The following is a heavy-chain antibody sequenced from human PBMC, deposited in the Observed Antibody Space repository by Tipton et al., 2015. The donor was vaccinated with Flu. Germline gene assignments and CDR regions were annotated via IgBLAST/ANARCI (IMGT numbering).Heavy chain of an antibody. Sequence: SLRLSCAASGFTFGSYSMNWVRQAPGKGLEWVSSISSSSSYIYYADSVKGRFTISRDNAKNSLYLQMNSLRAEDTAVYYCASNVVVVAATSYWGQGTLVPVSS. V-gene: IGHV3-21*01. D-gene: IGHD2-15*01. CDR1: GFTFGSYS. CDR3: ASNVVVVAATSY. CDR2: ISSSSSYI. J-gene: IGHJ4*02.